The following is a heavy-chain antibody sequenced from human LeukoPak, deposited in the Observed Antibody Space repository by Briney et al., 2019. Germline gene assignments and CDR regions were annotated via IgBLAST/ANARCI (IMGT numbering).Heavy chain of an antibody. CDR2: ISAYNGNT. J-gene: IGHJ3*02. D-gene: IGHD3-16*01. CDR3: ARRFGYDYVWGSYCPKGNAFDI. CDR1: GYTFTSYG. Sequence: VASVKVSCKASGYTFTSYGISWVRQAPGQGLEWMGWISAYNGNTNYAQKLQGRVTMTTDTSTSTAYMELRSLRSDDTAVYYCARRFGYDYVWGSYCPKGNAFDIWGQETMVTVSS. V-gene: IGHV1-18*01.